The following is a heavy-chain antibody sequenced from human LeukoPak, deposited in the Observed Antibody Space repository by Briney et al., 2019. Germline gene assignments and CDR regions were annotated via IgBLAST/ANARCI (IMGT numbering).Heavy chain of an antibody. J-gene: IGHJ4*02. CDR1: GFTFSSYA. D-gene: IGHD3-22*01. CDR3: AKAPSRYYYDSSGYYYYFDY. CDR2: IRDSGSST. Sequence: PGGALRLSCAASGFTFSSYAMSWVRQAPGKGLEWVSAIRDSGSSTYYADSVKGRFTISRDNSKNTLYLQMNSLRAEDTAVYYCAKAPSRYYYDSSGYYYYFDYWGQGTLVTVSS. V-gene: IGHV3-23*01.